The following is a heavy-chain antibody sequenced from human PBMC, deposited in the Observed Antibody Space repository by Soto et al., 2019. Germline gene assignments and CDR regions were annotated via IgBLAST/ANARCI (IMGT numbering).Heavy chain of an antibody. J-gene: IGHJ3*02. CDR3: AKDPLVAPGLSWVDAFDI. Sequence: PGGSLILSCAAAGFTFSSYAMSWVRQAPGKGLEWVSAISGSGGSTYYADSVKGRFTISRDNSKNTLYLQMNSLRAEDTAVYYCAKDPLVAPGLSWVDAFDIWGQGTMVTVSS. CDR2: ISGSGGST. CDR1: GFTFSSYA. V-gene: IGHV3-23*01. D-gene: IGHD5-12*01.